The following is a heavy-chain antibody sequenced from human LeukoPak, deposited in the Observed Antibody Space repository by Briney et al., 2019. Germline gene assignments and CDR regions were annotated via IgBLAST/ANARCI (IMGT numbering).Heavy chain of an antibody. V-gene: IGHV3-64D*06. CDR1: GFTFTYYV. CDR2: ISSDGGST. D-gene: IGHD2-2*01. CDR3: VRVPG. Sequence: GGSLRLACSASGFTFTYYVMHWVRQAPGKGLEFVSAISSDGGSTYYADSVKGRFTISRDNSKNTLYLRLTSLRPEDTAVYYCVRVPGWGQGTLVTVSS. J-gene: IGHJ4*02.